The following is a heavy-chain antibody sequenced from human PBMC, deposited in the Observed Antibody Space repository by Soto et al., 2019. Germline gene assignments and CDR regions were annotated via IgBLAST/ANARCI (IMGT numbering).Heavy chain of an antibody. CDR1: GFTFSSYG. D-gene: IGHD1-7*01. CDR2: IWYDGSNK. Sequence: PGGSLRLSCAASGFTFSSYGMQWVRQAPGKGLEWVAVIWYDGSNKYYADSVKGRFTISRDNSKNTLYLQMNSLRAEDTAVYYCARDGRDNWNYVAGLDYWGQGTLVTVSS. V-gene: IGHV3-33*08. J-gene: IGHJ4*02. CDR3: ARDGRDNWNYVAGLDY.